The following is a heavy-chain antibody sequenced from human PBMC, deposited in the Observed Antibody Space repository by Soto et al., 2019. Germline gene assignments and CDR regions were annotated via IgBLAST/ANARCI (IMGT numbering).Heavy chain of an antibody. J-gene: IGHJ6*02. D-gene: IGHD3-10*01. V-gene: IGHV3-30*18. Sequence: PGGSLRLSCAASGFTFSSYGMHWVRQAPGKGLEWVAVISYDGSNKYYADSVKGRFTISRDNSKNKLYLQMNSLRAEDTAVCYCAKVGQWFGELGGEYYYGMDVWGQGTTVTVSS. CDR2: ISYDGSNK. CDR3: AKVGQWFGELGGEYYYGMDV. CDR1: GFTFSSYG.